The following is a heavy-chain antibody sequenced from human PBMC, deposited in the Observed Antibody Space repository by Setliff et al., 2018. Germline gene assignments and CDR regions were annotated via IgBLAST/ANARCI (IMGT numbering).Heavy chain of an antibody. Sequence: PSETLSLTCAVYGGSFNSYYWSWIRQPPGKGLEWIGEINQSGSTYYNPSLKSRVTISVETSKNQFSLKLSSVTAADTAVYYCARAAGYSSSWYHYYYGMDVWGQGTTVTVSS. CDR1: GGSFNSYY. CDR3: ARAAGYSSSWYHYYYGMDV. J-gene: IGHJ6*02. D-gene: IGHD6-13*01. V-gene: IGHV4-34*01. CDR2: INQSGST.